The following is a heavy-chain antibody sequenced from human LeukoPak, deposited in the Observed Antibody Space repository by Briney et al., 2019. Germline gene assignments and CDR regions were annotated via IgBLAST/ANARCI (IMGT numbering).Heavy chain of an antibody. CDR2: IKQDGSEK. Sequence: GGSLRLSCAASGFTFSSYWMSWVRQAPGKGLEWVANIKQDGSEKYYVDSVKGRFTISRDNAKNSLYLQMNSLRAEDTAVYYCARAVPTATVLPHQHPKYYYYYYGMDVWGQGTTVTVSS. V-gene: IGHV3-7*03. CDR1: GFTFSSYW. D-gene: IGHD2-15*01. CDR3: ARAVPTATVLPHQHPKYYYYYYGMDV. J-gene: IGHJ6*02.